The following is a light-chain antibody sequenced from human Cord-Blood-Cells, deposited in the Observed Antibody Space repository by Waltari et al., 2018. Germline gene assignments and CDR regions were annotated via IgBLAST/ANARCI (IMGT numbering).Light chain of an antibody. J-gene: IGLJ3*02. CDR1: TSDAGGYNY. Sequence: QSALPQPPSASGSPGPSVTISCTGPTSDAGGYNYVSWYQQHPGKAPKLMIYEVSKRPSGVPDRFSGSKSGNTASLTVSGLQAEDEADYYCSSYAGSNNWVFGGGTKLTVL. CDR3: SSYAGSNNWV. V-gene: IGLV2-8*01. CDR2: EVS.